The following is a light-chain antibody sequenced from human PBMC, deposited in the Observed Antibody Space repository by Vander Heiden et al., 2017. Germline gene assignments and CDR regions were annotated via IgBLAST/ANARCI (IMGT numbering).Light chain of an antibody. CDR2: SAS. Sequence: DIQMTPSPSSLSASVGDRVTITCRPSQSISGYVNWYQQKPGKAPNLLIYSASTLHSGAPSRFSGSGSGTDFTLTIDSLQPEDFAIYYCQQTDSTPHTFGHGTKLDI. CDR1: QSISGY. J-gene: IGKJ3*01. CDR3: QQTDSTPHT. V-gene: IGKV1-39*01.